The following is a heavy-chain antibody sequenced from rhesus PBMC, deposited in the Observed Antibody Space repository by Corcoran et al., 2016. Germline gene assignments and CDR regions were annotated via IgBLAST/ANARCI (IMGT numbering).Heavy chain of an antibody. J-gene: IGHJ4*01. D-gene: IGHD5-36*01. Sequence: QLQLQESGPGLVKPSETLSVTCAVSGGSISSSYWSWIRQAPGKGLEWIGYIYGSSGSTNYNPSLKNRVTISKDTAKTQFSLKLSSVTAADTAVYYCARDRATVDFDYWGQGVLVTVSS. CDR1: GGSISSSY. CDR2: IYGSSGST. CDR3: ARDRATVDFDY. V-gene: IGHV4-169*02.